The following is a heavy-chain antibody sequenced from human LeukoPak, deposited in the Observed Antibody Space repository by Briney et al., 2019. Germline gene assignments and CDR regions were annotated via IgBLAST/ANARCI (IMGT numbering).Heavy chain of an antibody. CDR2: IYYSGST. D-gene: IGHD6-13*01. CDR3: ARDSHSSHVGLDV. V-gene: IGHV4-31*03. CDR1: GGSISSGGYY. Sequence: SQTLSLTCTVSGGSISSGGYYWSWIRQHPGKGLEWIGHIYYSGSTYYNPSLKSRVTISVDTSKNQFSLKLSSVTAADTAVYYCARDSHSSHVGLDVWGKGTTVTVSS. J-gene: IGHJ6*04.